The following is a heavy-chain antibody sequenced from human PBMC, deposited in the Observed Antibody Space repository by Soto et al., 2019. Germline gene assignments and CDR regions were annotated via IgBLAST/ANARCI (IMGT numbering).Heavy chain of an antibody. CDR3: AKTGGYEPDYYYYYGMDV. CDR2: INPNSGGT. CDR1: GYTFTGYY. J-gene: IGHJ6*02. Sequence: GASVKVSCKASGYTFTGYYMHWVRQAPGQGLEWMGWINPNSGGTNYAQKFQGWVTMTRDTSISTAYMELSRLRSDDTAVYYCAKTGGYEPDYYYYYGMDVWGQGTTVTVSS. D-gene: IGHD5-12*01. V-gene: IGHV1-2*04.